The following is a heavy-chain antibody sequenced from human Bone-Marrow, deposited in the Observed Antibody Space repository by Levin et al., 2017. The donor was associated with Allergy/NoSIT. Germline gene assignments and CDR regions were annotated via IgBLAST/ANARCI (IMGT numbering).Heavy chain of an antibody. J-gene: IGHJ4*02. CDR1: EYTFIDYY. CDR3: ARGLGWGWRGLDS. D-gene: IGHD7-27*01. Sequence: PGESLKISCRASEYTFIDYYIHWVRQAPGQGLEWMGWINPNSADTDYAQKFQGRVTLTRDTSIATAYMELSSLRSDDTALYFCARGLGWGWRGLDSWGQGTLVTVSS. CDR2: INPNSADT. V-gene: IGHV1-2*02.